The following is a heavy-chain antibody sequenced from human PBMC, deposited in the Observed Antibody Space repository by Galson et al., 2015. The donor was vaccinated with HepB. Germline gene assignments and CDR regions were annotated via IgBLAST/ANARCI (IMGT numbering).Heavy chain of an antibody. Sequence: SLRLSCAASGFTFSSYWMHWVRQAPGKGLEWVSRINSDGSSTSYADSVKGRFTISRDNAKNTLYLQMNSLRAEDTAVYYCARARHGGFRGFDCWGQGTLVTVSS. CDR1: GFTFSSYW. D-gene: IGHD2-15*01. J-gene: IGHJ4*02. V-gene: IGHV3-74*01. CDR3: ARARHGGFRGFDC. CDR2: INSDGSST.